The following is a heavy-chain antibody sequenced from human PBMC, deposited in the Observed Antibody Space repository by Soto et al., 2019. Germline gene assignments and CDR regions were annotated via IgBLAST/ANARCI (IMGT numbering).Heavy chain of an antibody. Sequence: SETLSLTFTVSGGSIRSYYCSWIRQSAGKGLEWIGRIDTSGTTNYNPSLKSRVTMSVDASKNQFSLNLSSVTAADTAVYYCARGPRGYVYYHGMDVWGQGTTVT. CDR2: IDTSGTT. D-gene: IGHD3-10*01. CDR3: ARGPRGYVYYHGMDV. J-gene: IGHJ6*02. CDR1: GGSIRSYY. V-gene: IGHV4-4*07.